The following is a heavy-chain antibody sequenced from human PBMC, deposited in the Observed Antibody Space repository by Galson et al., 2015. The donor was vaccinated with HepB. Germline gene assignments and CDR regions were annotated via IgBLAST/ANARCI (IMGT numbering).Heavy chain of an antibody. CDR1: GFTFSSYE. CDR3: AREEYSGYDFDY. V-gene: IGHV3-48*03. CDR2: ISSSGSTI. D-gene: IGHD5-12*01. J-gene: IGHJ4*02. Sequence: SLRLSCAASGFTFSSYEMNWVRQAPGKGLEWVSYISSSGSTIYYADSVKGRFTISRDNAKNSLYLQMNSLRAEDTAVYYCAREEYSGYDFDYWGQGTLVTVSS.